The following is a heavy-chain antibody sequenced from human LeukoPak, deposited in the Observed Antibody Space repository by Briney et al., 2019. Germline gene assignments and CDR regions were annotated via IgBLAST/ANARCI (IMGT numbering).Heavy chain of an antibody. J-gene: IGHJ6*03. V-gene: IGHV4-4*07. CDR1: GGSISSYY. CDR3: ARVGDQDGYYYYYYMDV. Sequence: PSETLSLTCTVSGGSISSYYWSWIRQPAGKGLEWTGRIYTSGSTNYNPSLKSRVTMSVDTSKNQFSLKLSSVTAADTAVYYCARVGDQDGYYYYYYMDVWGKGTTVTVSS. CDR2: IYTSGST. D-gene: IGHD4-17*01.